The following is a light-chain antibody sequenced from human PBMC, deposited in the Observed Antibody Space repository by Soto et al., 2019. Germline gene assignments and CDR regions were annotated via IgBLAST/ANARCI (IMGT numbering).Light chain of an antibody. Sequence: DIQMTQSPLSLSASVGDRVAITCRPSQGISNYLAWYQQKPGKVPKLLIYAASTLQSGVPSRFSGSGSGTDFILTISSLQPEDVATYFCQMYNSAPWTFGQGTKVEIK. J-gene: IGKJ1*01. CDR2: AAS. CDR1: QGISNY. CDR3: QMYNSAPWT. V-gene: IGKV1-27*01.